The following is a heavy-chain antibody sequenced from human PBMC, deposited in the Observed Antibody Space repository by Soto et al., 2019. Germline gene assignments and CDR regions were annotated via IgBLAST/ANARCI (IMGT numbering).Heavy chain of an antibody. Sequence: PSETLSLTCTVSGGSISSGGYYWSWIRQHPGKGLEWIGYIYYSGSTYYNPSLKSRVTISVDTSKNQFSLKLSSVTAADTAVYYCARWGIQLSTVDYWGQGTLVTVSS. D-gene: IGHD5-18*01. CDR1: GGSISSGGYY. V-gene: IGHV4-31*03. CDR2: IYYSGST. J-gene: IGHJ4*02. CDR3: ARWGIQLSTVDY.